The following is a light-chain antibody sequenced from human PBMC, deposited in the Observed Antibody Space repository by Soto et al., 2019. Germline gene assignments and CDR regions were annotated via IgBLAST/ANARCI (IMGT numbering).Light chain of an antibody. V-gene: IGKV1-39*01. CDR3: QHSYCPPHN. CDR1: QSISSY. CDR2: AAS. J-gene: IGKJ2*01. Sequence: IQMTQSPSSLSASVGDRVTITCRASQSISSYLKYDKKKPGAAPKLLNYAASRLQRVVPSMFSGSGSGTDFTLTISMLPAEDLTTYCWQHSYCPPHNFGKGTKVDIK.